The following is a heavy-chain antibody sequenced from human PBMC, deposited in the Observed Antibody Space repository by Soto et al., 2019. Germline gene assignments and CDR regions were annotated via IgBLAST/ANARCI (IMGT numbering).Heavy chain of an antibody. D-gene: IGHD4-4*01. V-gene: IGHV4-4*07. CDR3: ARERAAVTNFDF. Sequence: QVQLQESGPGLVKPSETLSLTCTVSGGSISNHYWSWMRQPAGRGLEWIGRIYTSGSTNYNPSLKSRVTMSVDTSENQFSLKLSSVTAADTAVYYCARERAAVTNFDFWGQGTLVTVSS. CDR1: GGSISNHY. J-gene: IGHJ4*02. CDR2: IYTSGST.